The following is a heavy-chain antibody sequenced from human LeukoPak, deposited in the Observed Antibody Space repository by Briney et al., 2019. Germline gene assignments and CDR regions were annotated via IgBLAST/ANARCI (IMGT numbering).Heavy chain of an antibody. CDR1: GGTFSSYP. CDR3: ARSPFHSGYGYY. D-gene: IGHD5-12*01. V-gene: IGHV1-69*13. Sequence: SVKVSCKASGGTFSSYPIRWVRQAPGQGLEWMGGIIPIFGTANYAQKFQGRVTITADESTSTAYMELSSLRSEDTAVYYCARSPFHSGYGYYWGQGTLVTVSS. J-gene: IGHJ4*02. CDR2: IIPIFGTA.